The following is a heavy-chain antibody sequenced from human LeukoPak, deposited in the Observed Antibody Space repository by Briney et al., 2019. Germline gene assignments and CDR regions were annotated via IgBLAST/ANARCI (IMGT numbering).Heavy chain of an antibody. CDR1: GFTFSSYA. J-gene: IGHJ6*02. CDR3: ARFGILTAPYYYCGMDV. Sequence: GRSLRLSCAASGFTFSSYAMHWVRQAPGKGLEWVAVISYDGSNKYYADSVKGRFTISRDNSKNTLYLQMNSLRAEDTAVYYCARFGILTAPYYYCGMDVWGQGTTVTVSS. D-gene: IGHD3-9*01. CDR2: ISYDGSNK. V-gene: IGHV3-30-3*01.